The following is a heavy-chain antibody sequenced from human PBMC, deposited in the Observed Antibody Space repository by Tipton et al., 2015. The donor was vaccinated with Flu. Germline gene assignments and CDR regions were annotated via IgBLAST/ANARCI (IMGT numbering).Heavy chain of an antibody. D-gene: IGHD3-10*01. Sequence: QSGAEVKRPGASVKVSCKASGYSFTSFGITWVRQAPGQGLEWIGWVSGYSGNTNYAQKVQGRLTMTTETSTSTAYMELRSLTSDDTAVYFCAREGWGGEFPDWGQGTLVTVSS. CDR3: AREGWGGEFPD. V-gene: IGHV1-18*01. CDR1: GYSFTSFG. J-gene: IGHJ4*02. CDR2: VSGYSGNT.